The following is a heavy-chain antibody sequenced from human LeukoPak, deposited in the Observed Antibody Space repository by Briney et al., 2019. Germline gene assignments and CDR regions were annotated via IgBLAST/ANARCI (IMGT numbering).Heavy chain of an antibody. CDR2: ISSSGSTI. CDR3: ARDVLIAADGVIRLDAFDI. D-gene: IGHD6-13*01. V-gene: IGHV3-48*01. J-gene: IGHJ3*02. Sequence: GGSLRLSCAASGFTFSSYNMDWVRQAPGKGLEWVSYISSSGSTIYYADSVKGRFTISRDNAKNSLYLQMNSLRAEDTAVYYCARDVLIAADGVIRLDAFDIWGQGTVVSVSS. CDR1: GFTFSSYN.